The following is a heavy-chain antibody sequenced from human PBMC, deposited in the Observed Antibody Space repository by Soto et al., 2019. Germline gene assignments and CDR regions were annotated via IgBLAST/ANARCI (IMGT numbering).Heavy chain of an antibody. V-gene: IGHV1-58*01. J-gene: IGHJ4*02. CDR3: AAAPRGGSSS. CDR2: IVVGSGNT. CDR1: GFSLIGAP. Sequence: SVKVSCKASGFSLIGAPVQCVRQARGQRLEWIGWIVVGSGNTNYAQKFQERVTITRDMSTSTAYMELSSLRSEDTAVYYCAAAPRGGSSSWGQGTLVTVSS. D-gene: IGHD1-26*01.